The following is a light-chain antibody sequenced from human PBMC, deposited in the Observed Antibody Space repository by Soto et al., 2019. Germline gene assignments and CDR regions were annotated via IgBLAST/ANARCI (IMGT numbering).Light chain of an antibody. Sequence: EIVLTQSPATLSLSPGERATLSCRASQSVDSFLAWYQQKPGQAPRLLIYETSPRATGIPARFSGGGSGTDFTLTISSLEPEDFAIYYCQHRGNWPPTFGQGTRLEIK. J-gene: IGKJ5*01. V-gene: IGKV3-11*01. CDR1: QSVDSF. CDR3: QHRGNWPPT. CDR2: ETS.